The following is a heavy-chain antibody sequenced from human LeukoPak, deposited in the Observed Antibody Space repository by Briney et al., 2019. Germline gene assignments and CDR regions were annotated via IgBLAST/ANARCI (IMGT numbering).Heavy chain of an antibody. V-gene: IGHV4-39*01. CDR2: IFYTGST. CDR1: GGSISSGDYY. Sequence: SQTLSLTCTVSGGSISSGDYYWSWIRQPPGKGLEWIGSIFYTGSTYYNPSLKSRVTISVDTSKNQFSLKLSSVTATDTAVYYCARHGWPWSFDYWGQGTLVTVSS. D-gene: IGHD6-19*01. CDR3: ARHGWPWSFDY. J-gene: IGHJ4*02.